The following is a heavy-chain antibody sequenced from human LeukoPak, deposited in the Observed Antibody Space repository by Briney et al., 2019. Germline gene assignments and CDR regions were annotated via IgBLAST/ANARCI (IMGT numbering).Heavy chain of an antibody. Sequence: GGSLRLSCAASGFTFSSYAMHWVRQAPGKGLEWLAVISYDGSNKYYADSVKGRFTISRDNSKNTLYLQMNSLRAEDTAVYYCARSTISKSSTSFYGMDVWGQGTTVTVSS. CDR3: ARSTISKSSTSFYGMDV. D-gene: IGHD2-2*01. V-gene: IGHV3-30*04. J-gene: IGHJ6*02. CDR1: GFTFSSYA. CDR2: ISYDGSNK.